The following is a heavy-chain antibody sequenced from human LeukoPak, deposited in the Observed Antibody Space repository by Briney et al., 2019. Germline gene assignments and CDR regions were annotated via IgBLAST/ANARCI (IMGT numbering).Heavy chain of an antibody. CDR3: AKAFLYYYDSSGYLYFDY. Sequence: PGGSLRLSCAASGFTFSSYAMSWVRQAPGKGLEWVSAISGSGGSTYYADSVKGRFTISRDNSKNTLYLQMNSLRAEDTAVYYCAKAFLYYYDSSGYLYFDYWGQGTPVTVSS. CDR1: GFTFSSYA. V-gene: IGHV3-23*01. D-gene: IGHD3-22*01. CDR2: ISGSGGST. J-gene: IGHJ4*02.